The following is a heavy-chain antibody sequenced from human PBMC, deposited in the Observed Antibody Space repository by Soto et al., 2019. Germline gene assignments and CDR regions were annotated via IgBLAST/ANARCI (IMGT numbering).Heavy chain of an antibody. Sequence: GASVKVSCKASGYTFSDYKIHWLRQAPGQGLEWMGWINPKSDVTNYAHKFKDRVTMTRDTSTSTVYMDLSRLTFDDTAVYYCARGAMLSAAISTSFDPWGQGTQVTVSS. CDR2: INPKSDVT. V-gene: IGHV1-2*02. CDR1: GYTFSDYK. J-gene: IGHJ5*02. CDR3: ARGAMLSAAISTSFDP. D-gene: IGHD2-2*01.